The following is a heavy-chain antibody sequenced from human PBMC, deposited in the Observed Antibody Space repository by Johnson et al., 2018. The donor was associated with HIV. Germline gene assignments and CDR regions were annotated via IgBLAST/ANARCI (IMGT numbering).Heavy chain of an antibody. CDR2: TSGSGGST. J-gene: IGHJ3*02. D-gene: IGHD6-6*01. V-gene: IGHV3-64*04. CDR3: ARAEQLAGGAFDI. Sequence: QVQLVESGGGLVQPGGSLRLSCAASGFTVSSYAMHWVRQAPGKGKEGGPETSGSGGSTAYKDSVKGRFTISRDNSKNTLYLQMNSLRAEDTAVYYCARAEQLAGGAFDIWGQGTMVTVSS. CDR1: GFTVSSYA.